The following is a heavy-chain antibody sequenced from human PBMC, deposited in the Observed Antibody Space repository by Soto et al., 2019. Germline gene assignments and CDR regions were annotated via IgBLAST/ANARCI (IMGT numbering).Heavy chain of an antibody. Sequence: XESLQLSCSVSGFPFSGAYMTWVRQAPGKGLEWLGRIRTKTDGGTADYAAHVKDRFIVSRDDSKETLYLQMNSLRTEDTAVYFCNTGRCTNGVCDDYWGHGTLVTVSS. J-gene: IGHJ4*01. V-gene: IGHV3-15*01. CDR2: IRTKTDGGTA. CDR3: NTGRCTNGVCDDY. CDR1: GFPFSGAY. D-gene: IGHD2-8*01.